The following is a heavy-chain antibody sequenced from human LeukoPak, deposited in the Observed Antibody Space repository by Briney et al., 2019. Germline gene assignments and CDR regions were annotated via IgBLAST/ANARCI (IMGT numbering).Heavy chain of an antibody. J-gene: IGHJ4*02. CDR1: GINFADYA. V-gene: IGHV3-43*02. CDR3: AKESGKFDY. CDR2: ISADGGST. Sequence: PGGSLGLSCVVSGINFADYAMHWVRQPPGKGLEWVSLISADGGSTFSADSVKGRFSISRDNSKNSLYLQMNSLRSEDTAMYYCAKESGKFDYWGQGTLVAVSS.